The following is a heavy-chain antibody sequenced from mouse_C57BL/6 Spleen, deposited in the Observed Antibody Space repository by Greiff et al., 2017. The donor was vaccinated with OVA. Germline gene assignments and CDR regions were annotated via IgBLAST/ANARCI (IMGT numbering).Heavy chain of an antibody. CDR2: ISDGGSYT. J-gene: IGHJ1*03. D-gene: IGHD1-1*01. CDR3: ARDRRYYGSSWYFDV. CDR1: GFTFSSYA. Sequence: EVKLMESGGGLVKPGGSLKLSCAASGFTFSSYAMSWVRQTPEKRLEWVATISDGGSYTYYPDNVKGRFTISRDNAKNNLYLQMSHLKSEDTAMYYCARDRRYYGSSWYFDVWGTGTTVTVSS. V-gene: IGHV5-4*01.